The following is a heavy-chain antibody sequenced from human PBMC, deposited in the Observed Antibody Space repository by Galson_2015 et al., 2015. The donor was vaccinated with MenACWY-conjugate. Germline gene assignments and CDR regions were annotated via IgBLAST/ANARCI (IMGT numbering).Heavy chain of an antibody. CDR1: GFTFSSYA. V-gene: IGHV3-23*01. D-gene: IGHD3-22*01. Sequence: SLRLSCAASGFTFSSYAMSWVRQAPGKGLERVSAISGSGGSTYYPDSLKGRFTISRDNSKNTLYLQMNSLRAEDTAVYYCAKDLRGSGYYYDSSRHFDAFDIWGQGTVVTVSS. J-gene: IGHJ3*02. CDR3: AKDLRGSGYYYDSSRHFDAFDI. CDR2: ISGSGGST.